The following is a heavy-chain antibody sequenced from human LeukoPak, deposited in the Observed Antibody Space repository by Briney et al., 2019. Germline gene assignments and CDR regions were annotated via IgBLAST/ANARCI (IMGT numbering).Heavy chain of an antibody. CDR2: INPNSGGT. V-gene: IGHV1-2*02. J-gene: IGHJ6*02. CDR1: GYTFTSYY. Sequence: GASVKVSCKASGYTFTSYYMHWVRQAPGQGLEWMGWINPNSGGTNYAQKFQGRVTMTRDTSISTAYMELSRLRSDDTAVYYCAESSSADYYYYYGMDVWGQGATVTVSS. CDR3: AESSSADYYYYYGMDV. D-gene: IGHD6-6*01.